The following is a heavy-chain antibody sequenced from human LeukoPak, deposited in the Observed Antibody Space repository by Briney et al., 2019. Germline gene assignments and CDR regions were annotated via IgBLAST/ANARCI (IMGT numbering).Heavy chain of an antibody. CDR1: GFTFSSYW. Sequence: GGSLRLSCAASGFTFSSYWMSWVRQAPGKGLDWVPNIKQDGSEKYYVDSVKGRFTISRDNAKNSLYLQMNSLRAEDTAVYYCARDQDYFRSTSCYKYWGQGTLVTVSS. CDR2: IKQDGSEK. J-gene: IGHJ4*02. CDR3: ARDQDYFRSTSCYKY. V-gene: IGHV3-7*01. D-gene: IGHD2-2*02.